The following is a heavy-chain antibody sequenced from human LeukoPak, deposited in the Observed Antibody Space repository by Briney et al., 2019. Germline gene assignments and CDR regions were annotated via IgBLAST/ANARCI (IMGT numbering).Heavy chain of an antibody. J-gene: IGHJ4*02. V-gene: IGHV3-7*01. CDR3: ARGQLADVY. CDR2: IKQDGSEK. CDR1: GFTFSTYW. Sequence: PGGSLRLSRAASGFTFSTYWMSWVRQAPGKGLEWVAKIKQDGSEKYYVDSVKGRFTISRDNAKNSVYLQMNSLRVEDTAVYYCARGQLADVYWGQGALVTVSS. D-gene: IGHD2-15*01.